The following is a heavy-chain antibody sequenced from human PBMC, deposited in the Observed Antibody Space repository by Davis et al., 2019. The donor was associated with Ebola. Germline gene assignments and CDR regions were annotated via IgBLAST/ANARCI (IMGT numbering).Heavy chain of an antibody. J-gene: IGHJ4*02. V-gene: IGHV3-48*03. CDR3: ARERSLIDY. CDR1: GFSFSTYE. CDR2: ISSSGNTI. Sequence: GESLKISCAASGFSFSTYEMNWVRQAPGKGLEWVSYISSSGNTIYSADSVKGRFTISRDNAKNSLYLQMNSLTAEDTAVYYCARERSLIDYWGQGTLGTVSS.